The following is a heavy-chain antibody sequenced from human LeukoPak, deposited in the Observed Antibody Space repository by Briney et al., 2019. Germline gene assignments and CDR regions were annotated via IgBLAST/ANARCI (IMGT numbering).Heavy chain of an antibody. V-gene: IGHV3-74*01. CDR3: VKDLRVGGDY. J-gene: IGHJ4*02. Sequence: GGSLRLSCAASGFTFSSYWMHWVRQAPGKGLVWVSRINSDGSTRSYADFVKGRFTISRDNAKNTLSLQMNSLRAEDTAVYYCVKDLRVGGDYWGQGTLVTASS. CDR1: GFTFSSYW. CDR2: INSDGSTR. D-gene: IGHD3-16*01.